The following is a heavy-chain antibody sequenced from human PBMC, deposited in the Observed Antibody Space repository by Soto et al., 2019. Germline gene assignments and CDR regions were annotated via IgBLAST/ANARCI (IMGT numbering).Heavy chain of an antibody. V-gene: IGHV2-5*02. D-gene: IGHD3-3*01. J-gene: IGHJ4*02. CDR1: GFSLSTSGVG. Sequence: QITLKESGPTLVKPTQTLTLTCTFSGFSLSTSGVGVGWIRQPPGKALEWLALIYWDDDKRYSQSLKSRLTITKDNSKNQVVLTMTNMDPVDTATYYCAHRYYDFWSGYYLPFDYWGQGTLVTVSS. CDR2: IYWDDDK. CDR3: AHRYYDFWSGYYLPFDY.